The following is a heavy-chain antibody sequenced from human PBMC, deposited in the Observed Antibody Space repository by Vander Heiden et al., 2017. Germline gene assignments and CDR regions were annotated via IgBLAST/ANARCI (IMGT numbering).Heavy chain of an antibody. Sequence: QLQLVESGGGVVQPGRSLRLSCAASGFSFSSYGMHWVRQAPGKGLEWVAVIWYDGSKTYSADSVRGRFTISRDNSKNTLFLQMNSLRVEDTAVYYCARDHGIPSYSTSWYPSGQGYYYGMDVWGQGTTVTVSS. J-gene: IGHJ6*02. CDR1: GFSFSSYG. V-gene: IGHV3-33*01. D-gene: IGHD6-13*01. CDR2: IWYDGSKT. CDR3: ARDHGIPSYSTSWYPSGQGYYYGMDV.